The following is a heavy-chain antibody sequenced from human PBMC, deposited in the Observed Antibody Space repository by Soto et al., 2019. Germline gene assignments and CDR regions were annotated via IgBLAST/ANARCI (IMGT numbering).Heavy chain of an antibody. Sequence: GGSLRLSCAASGCSFGSYALSWVRQAPGKGLEWVSTISGSDGKTFYADSVKGRFSISRDTSQSTLYLQMTSLSADDTALYYGARWSYLDNWGQGPRVTSPQ. CDR3: ARWSYLDN. CDR2: ISGSDGKT. D-gene: IGHD3-10*01. J-gene: IGHJ1*01. CDR1: GCSFGSYA. V-gene: IGHV3-23*01.